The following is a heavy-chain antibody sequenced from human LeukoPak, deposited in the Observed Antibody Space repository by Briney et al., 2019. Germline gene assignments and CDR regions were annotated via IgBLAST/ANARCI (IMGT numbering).Heavy chain of an antibody. D-gene: IGHD6-25*01. Sequence: VGSVKVSCKASGYTFTSYGMSGVRQAPGQGVEGMGWISAYNGNTNYAQKLQGRDTITTDTTTSTAYMELRSLRSDDTAVYYCARDKGSADYWGQGTLVTVSS. V-gene: IGHV1-18*01. J-gene: IGHJ4*02. CDR2: ISAYNGNT. CDR1: GYTFTSYG. CDR3: ARDKGSADY.